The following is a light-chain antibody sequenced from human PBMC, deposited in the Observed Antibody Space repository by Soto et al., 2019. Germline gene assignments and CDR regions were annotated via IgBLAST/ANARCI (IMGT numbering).Light chain of an antibody. CDR3: QQRFNGPRFT. V-gene: IGKV3-11*01. CDR1: QSVSRY. Sequence: EIVLTQSPATLSLSPGERATLSCRASQSVSRYLAWYQQKPGQAPRLLIYDASNRATGIPARFSGGGSGTDFTLTISSLEPEDVAVYYCQQRFNGPRFTFGQGTKLEIK. CDR2: DAS. J-gene: IGKJ2*01.